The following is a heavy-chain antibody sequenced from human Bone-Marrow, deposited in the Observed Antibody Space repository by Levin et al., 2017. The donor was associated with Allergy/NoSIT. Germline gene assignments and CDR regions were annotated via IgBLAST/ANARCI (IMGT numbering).Heavy chain of an antibody. Sequence: GGSLRLSCAASGFTFSSYDMHWVRQATGKGLEWVSAIGTAGDTYYPGSVKGRFTISRENAKNSLYLQMNSLRAGDTAVYYCARSRPTQNGVLSGMDVWGQGTTVTVSS. CDR3: ARSRPTQNGVLSGMDV. CDR1: GFTFSSYD. D-gene: IGHD1-1*01. V-gene: IGHV3-13*01. CDR2: IGTAGDT. J-gene: IGHJ6*02.